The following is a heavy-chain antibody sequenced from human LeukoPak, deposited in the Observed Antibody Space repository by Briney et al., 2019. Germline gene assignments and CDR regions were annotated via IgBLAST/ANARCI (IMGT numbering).Heavy chain of an antibody. D-gene: IGHD3-22*01. Sequence: PSETLSHTCTVSGGSISSGDYYWSWIRQPPGKGLEWIGYIYYSGSTYYNPSLKSRVTISVDTSKNQFSLKLSSVTAADTAVYYCARDPYDSSGYYDYWGQGTLVTVSS. CDR3: ARDPYDSSGYYDY. CDR2: IYYSGST. CDR1: GGSISSGDYY. V-gene: IGHV4-30-4*08. J-gene: IGHJ4*02.